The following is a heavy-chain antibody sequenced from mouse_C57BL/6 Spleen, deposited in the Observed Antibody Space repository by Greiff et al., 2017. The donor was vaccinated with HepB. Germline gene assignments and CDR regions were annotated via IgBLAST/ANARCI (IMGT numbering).Heavy chain of an antibody. CDR2: ISYSGST. CDR3: AREGYYGSYWYFDV. CDR1: GYSITSGYD. J-gene: IGHJ1*03. Sequence: DVKLQESGPGMVKPSQSLSLPCTVTGYSITSGYDWHWIRHFPGNKLEWMGYISYSGSTNYNPSLKSRISITHDTSKNHFFLKLNSVTTEDTATYYCAREGYYGSYWYFDVWGTGTTVTVSS. D-gene: IGHD1-1*01. V-gene: IGHV3-1*01.